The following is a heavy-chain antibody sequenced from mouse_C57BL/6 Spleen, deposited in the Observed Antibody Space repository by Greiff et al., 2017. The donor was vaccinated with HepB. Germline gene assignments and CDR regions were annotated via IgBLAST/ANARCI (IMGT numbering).Heavy chain of an antibody. D-gene: IGHD2-5*01. V-gene: IGHV1-20*01. CDR2: INPYNGDT. J-gene: IGHJ4*01. CDR1: GYSFTGYF. Sequence: EVNVVESGPELVKPGDSVKISCKASGYSFTGYFMNWVMQSHGKSLEWIGHINPYNGDTFYNQKFKGKATLTVDKSSSTAHMELRSLTSEDSAVYYCATSNYDAMDYWGQGTAVTVSS. CDR3: ATSNYDAMDY.